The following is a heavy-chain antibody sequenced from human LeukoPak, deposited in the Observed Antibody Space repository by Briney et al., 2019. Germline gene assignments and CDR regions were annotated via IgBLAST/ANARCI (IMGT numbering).Heavy chain of an antibody. J-gene: IGHJ4*02. D-gene: IGHD3-10*01. CDR2: ICGHGISI. Sequence: GGSLRLSCEASGFTFSNYAMSWVRQAPGKGLEWVSGICGHGISIYYADSVKGRFSISRDNSRNTVHLQMNSLRPEDTAVYYCANQRGGFWGQGTLVTVSS. V-gene: IGHV3-23*01. CDR1: GFTFSNYA. CDR3: ANQRGGF.